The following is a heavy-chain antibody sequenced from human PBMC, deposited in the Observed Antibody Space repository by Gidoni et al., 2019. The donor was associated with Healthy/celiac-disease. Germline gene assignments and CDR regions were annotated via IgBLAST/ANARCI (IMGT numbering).Heavy chain of an antibody. CDR1: GFTFSSYA. J-gene: IGHJ4*02. Sequence: QVQLVESGGGVVQPGRSLRLSCAASGFTFSSYAMHWVRQAPGKRLEWLAVISYDGSNKYYADSVKGRFTISRDNSKNTLYLQMNSLRAEDTAVYYCARVGSIAAFRVAYYFDYWGQGTLVTVSS. CDR2: ISYDGSNK. D-gene: IGHD6-6*01. V-gene: IGHV3-30-3*01. CDR3: ARVGSIAAFRVAYYFDY.